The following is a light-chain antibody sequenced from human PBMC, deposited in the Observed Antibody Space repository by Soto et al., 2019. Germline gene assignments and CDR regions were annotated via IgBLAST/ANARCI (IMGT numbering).Light chain of an antibody. CDR2: GAS. CDR3: QQYHNWPRT. Sequence: EIVLTQSPATLSVSQGERATLSCRASQSMGSNLAWYQQKPGQAPRLLIYGASTRATGIPARFSGSGSGTEFTLTITSLQSEDFAVYYCQQYHNWPRTFGQGTLLEIK. J-gene: IGKJ5*01. CDR1: QSMGSN. V-gene: IGKV3-15*01.